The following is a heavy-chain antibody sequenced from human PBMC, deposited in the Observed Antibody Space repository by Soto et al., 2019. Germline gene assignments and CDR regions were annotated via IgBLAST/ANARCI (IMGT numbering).Heavy chain of an antibody. D-gene: IGHD6-13*01. CDR3: ATDNEAIAGTGY. J-gene: IGHJ4*02. V-gene: IGHV1-69*02. Sequence: QVQLVQSGAEVKKPGSSVKVSCKATGGTFSSYTISWVRQAPGQGLEWMGRIIPILGIANYAQKFQGRVTITADKSTSTAYMELSSLRSEDTAVYYCATDNEAIAGTGYWGQGTLVTVSS. CDR1: GGTFSSYT. CDR2: IIPILGIA.